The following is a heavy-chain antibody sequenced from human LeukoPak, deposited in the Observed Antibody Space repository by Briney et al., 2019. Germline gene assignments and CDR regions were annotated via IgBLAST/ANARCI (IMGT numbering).Heavy chain of an antibody. J-gene: IGHJ4*02. V-gene: IGHV4-39*07. Sequence: SDTLSLTCSVSGGSISSKTYFWGWIRQPPGKGLEWIGSIYYSGSTYYNPSLSSRVTISEDTSKNQLSLRLSSVTAADTAVYYCARGATTAGLRFDFWGQGTLVTVSS. CDR3: ARGATTAGLRFDF. CDR2: IYYSGST. CDR1: GGSISSKTYF. D-gene: IGHD6-13*01.